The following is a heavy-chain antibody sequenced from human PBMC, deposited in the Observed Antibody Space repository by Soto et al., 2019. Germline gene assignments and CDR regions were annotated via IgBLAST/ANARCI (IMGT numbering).Heavy chain of an antibody. CDR3: ARGSAGAVAGTGANYYCYGMDV. J-gene: IGHJ6*02. V-gene: IGHV1-2*04. CDR1: GYTFTGYY. Sequence: ASVKVSCKASGYTFTGYYMHWVRQAPGQGLEWMGWINPNSGGTNYAQKFQGWVTMTRDTSISTAYMELSRLRSDDTAVYYCARGSAGAVAGTGANYYCYGMDVWGQGTTVTVSS. CDR2: INPNSGGT. D-gene: IGHD6-19*01.